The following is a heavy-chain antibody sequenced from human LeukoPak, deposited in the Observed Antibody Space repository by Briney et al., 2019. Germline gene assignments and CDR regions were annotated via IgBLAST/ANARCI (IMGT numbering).Heavy chain of an antibody. CDR3: ARDSLTMIVGRQKRGLDY. V-gene: IGHV4-39*02. Sequence: SETLSLTCNVSGGSISTTTNSWGWAWIRQRPTKGLEWIGSIYYGGSPYYTSSLKSRVTISVDTSKNQFSLKLAFLTAADTAVYYCARDSLTMIVGRQKRGLDYWGQGTLVTVSS. CDR1: GGSISTTTNS. CDR2: IYYGGSP. D-gene: IGHD3-22*01. J-gene: IGHJ4*02.